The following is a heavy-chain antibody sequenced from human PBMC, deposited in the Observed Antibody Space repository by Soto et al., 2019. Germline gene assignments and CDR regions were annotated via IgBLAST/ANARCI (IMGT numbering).Heavy chain of an antibody. D-gene: IGHD3-16*01. CDR1: GGTFSTYT. CDR2: IIPLFGTT. J-gene: IGHJ3*01. CDR3: ARRLDDRADEGFDV. V-gene: IGHV1-69*18. Sequence: QVHLVQSGAEVRKPGSSVKVSCKTSGGTFSTYTIYWVRQAPGQGLEWMGRIIPLFGTTRYAQNFQDRVTITAEESTSHTYMELSSLRAEDTALYYCARRLDDRADEGFDVWGEGTAVTVSA.